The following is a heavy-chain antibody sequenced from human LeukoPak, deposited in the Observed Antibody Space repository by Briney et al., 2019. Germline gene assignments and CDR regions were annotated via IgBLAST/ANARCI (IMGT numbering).Heavy chain of an antibody. CDR1: GGSISSSSYY. V-gene: IGHV4-39*07. D-gene: IGHD5-18*01. J-gene: IGHJ6*02. Sequence: SETLSLTCTVSGGSISSSSYYWGWIRQPPGKGLEWIGSIYHSGSTYYNPSLKSRVTISVDRSKNQFSLKLSSVTAADTAVYYCARGVTPAGGYYYYGMDVWGQGTTVTVSS. CDR3: ARGVTPAGGYYYYGMDV. CDR2: IYHSGST.